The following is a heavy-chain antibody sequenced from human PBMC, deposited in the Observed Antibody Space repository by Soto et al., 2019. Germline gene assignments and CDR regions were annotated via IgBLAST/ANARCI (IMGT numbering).Heavy chain of an antibody. D-gene: IGHD3-10*01. Sequence: ASVKVSCKASGYTFTSYAMHWVRQAPGQRLEWMGWINAGNGNTKYSQKFQGRVTITRDTSASTAYMELSSLRSEDTAVYYCVVSSMSRITMVRGVIGWFDPWGQGTLGTVSS. CDR1: GYTFTSYA. J-gene: IGHJ5*02. V-gene: IGHV1-3*01. CDR2: INAGNGNT. CDR3: VVSSMSRITMVRGVIGWFDP.